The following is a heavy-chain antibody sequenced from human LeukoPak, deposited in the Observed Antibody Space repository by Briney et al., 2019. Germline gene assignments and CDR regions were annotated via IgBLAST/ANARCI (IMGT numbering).Heavy chain of an antibody. CDR3: ARDRVLLSDAFDI. Sequence: ASVKVSCKTSGFTFTNYGISWVRQAPGQGLEWMGWIIAYNGNTNYAQKLQGRVTMTTDTSTSTAYMELRSLRSDDTAVYYCARDRVLLSDAFDIWGQGTMVTVSS. CDR1: GFTFTNYG. D-gene: IGHD3-10*02. J-gene: IGHJ3*02. CDR2: IIAYNGNT. V-gene: IGHV1-18*01.